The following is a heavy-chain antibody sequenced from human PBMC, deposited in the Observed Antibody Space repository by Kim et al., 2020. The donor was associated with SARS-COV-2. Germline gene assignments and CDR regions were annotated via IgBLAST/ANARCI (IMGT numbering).Heavy chain of an antibody. CDR1: GYTFTSYG. V-gene: IGHV1-18*04. CDR2: ISAYNGNT. J-gene: IGHJ3*02. Sequence: ASVKVSCKASGYTFTSYGISWVRQAPGQGLEWMGWISAYNGNTNYAQKLQGRVTMATDTSTSTAYMELRSLRSDDTAVYYCARDSFSSYYDYVWGSYRSGDAFDIWGQGTMVTVSS. CDR3: ARDSFSSYYDYVWGSYRSGDAFDI. D-gene: IGHD3-16*02.